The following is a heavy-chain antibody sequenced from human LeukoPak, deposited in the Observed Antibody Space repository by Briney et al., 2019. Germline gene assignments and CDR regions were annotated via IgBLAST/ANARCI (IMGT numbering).Heavy chain of an antibody. CDR1: GFTFSSYW. J-gene: IGHJ4*02. CDR2: INGDGSRT. CDR3: ARDRGSTEFDY. D-gene: IGHD1-26*01. Sequence: GGSLRLSRAASGFTFSSYWMHWVRYAPGKGLVWVSRINGDGSRTSYADSVKGRFTISRDNDKNTLYLQMYSLRAEDTAVYYCARDRGSTEFDYWGQGTLFTVSS. V-gene: IGHV3-74*01.